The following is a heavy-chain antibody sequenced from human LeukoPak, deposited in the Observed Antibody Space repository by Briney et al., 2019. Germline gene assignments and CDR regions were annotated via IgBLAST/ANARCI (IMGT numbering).Heavy chain of an antibody. V-gene: IGHV4-34*01. Sequence: SETLSLTCAVYGGSFSGYYWSWIRQPPGKGPEWIGEINHSGSTNYNPSLKSRVTISVDTSKNQFSLKLSSVTAADTAVYYCAREPDYGDSPILSRYYYYMDVWGKGTTVTVSS. D-gene: IGHD4-17*01. CDR1: GGSFSGYY. CDR2: INHSGST. J-gene: IGHJ6*03. CDR3: AREPDYGDSPILSRYYYYMDV.